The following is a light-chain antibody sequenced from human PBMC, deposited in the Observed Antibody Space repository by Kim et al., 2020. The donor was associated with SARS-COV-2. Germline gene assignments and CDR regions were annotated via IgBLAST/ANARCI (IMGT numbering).Light chain of an antibody. CDR2: GKN. CDR3: NSRDSSGNRV. J-gene: IGLJ3*02. V-gene: IGLV3-19*01. Sequence: VALGQTVRITCQGDSLRSYYASWYQQKPGQAPVLVIYGKNNRPSGIPDRFSGSSSGNTASLTITGAQAEDEADYYCNSRDSSGNRVFGGGTQLTV. CDR1: SLRSYY.